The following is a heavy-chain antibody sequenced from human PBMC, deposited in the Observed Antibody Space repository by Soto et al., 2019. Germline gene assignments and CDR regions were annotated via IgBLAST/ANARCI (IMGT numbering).Heavy chain of an antibody. CDR1: GGSISSYY. CDR2: IYYRGST. V-gene: IGHV4-59*01. J-gene: IGHJ2*01. CDR3: ARFNWYFDL. Sequence: QVQLQESGPGLVKPSETLSLTCTVSGGSISSYYWSWIRQPPGKGLEWIGYIYYRGSTNYNPSLKSRVTISVDTSKNQCSLKLSSVTAADTAMYYCARFNWYFDLWRRGTLVTVSS.